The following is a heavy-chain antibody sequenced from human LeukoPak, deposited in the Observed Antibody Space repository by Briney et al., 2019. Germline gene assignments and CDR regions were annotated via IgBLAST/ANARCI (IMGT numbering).Heavy chain of an antibody. CDR3: AKDTYYYDSSGQFDY. Sequence: PSRSLRLSCAASGFTFDDYAMHWVRQAPGKGLEWVSGISWNSGSIGYADSVKGRFTISRDNAKNSLYLQMNSLRAEDTALYYCAKDTYYYDSSGQFDYWGQGTLVTVSS. J-gene: IGHJ4*02. CDR2: ISWNSGSI. D-gene: IGHD3-22*01. CDR1: GFTFDDYA. V-gene: IGHV3-9*01.